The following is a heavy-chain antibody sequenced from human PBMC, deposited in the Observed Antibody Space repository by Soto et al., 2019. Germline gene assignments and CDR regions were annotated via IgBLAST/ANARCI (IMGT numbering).Heavy chain of an antibody. J-gene: IGHJ4*02. CDR3: AREGLSNLDY. V-gene: IGHV1-3*01. Sequence: QVHLVQSGAEVKNPGASVKVSCKASGYTFTSYVMHWVRQAPGQRLEWMGWINAGNGNTKYSQNFQGRVTITRDTSASTAYMELSSLRSEDTAVYYCAREGLSNLDYWGQGTLVTVSS. CDR1: GYTFTSYV. CDR2: INAGNGNT. D-gene: IGHD7-27*01.